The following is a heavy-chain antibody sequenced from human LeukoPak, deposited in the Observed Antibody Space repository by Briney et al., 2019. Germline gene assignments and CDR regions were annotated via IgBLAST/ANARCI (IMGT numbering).Heavy chain of an antibody. D-gene: IGHD5-12*01. CDR1: GSILSSYA. Sequence: PGGSLRLSCAASGSILSSYAMSWVRQAPGKGLEWVSVSSGSGGSTYYADSVKGRFTISRDNSKNTLYLQMTGLRAEDTAVYYCAKDASGYEFDYYYYYMDVWGKGTTVTVSS. V-gene: IGHV3-23*01. CDR3: AKDASGYEFDYYYYYMDV. J-gene: IGHJ6*03. CDR2: SSGSGGST.